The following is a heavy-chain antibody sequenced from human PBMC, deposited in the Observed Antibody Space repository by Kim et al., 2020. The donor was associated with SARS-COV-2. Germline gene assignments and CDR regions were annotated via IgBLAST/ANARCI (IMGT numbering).Heavy chain of an antibody. J-gene: IGHJ4*02. D-gene: IGHD6-6*01. V-gene: IGHV4-39*01. CDR3: ARRGRARYFDS. Sequence: NYNPSLKSRVTMSVDTSKSRFSLNLPSVTAADTAVYFWARRGRARYFDSWGQGALVTVSS.